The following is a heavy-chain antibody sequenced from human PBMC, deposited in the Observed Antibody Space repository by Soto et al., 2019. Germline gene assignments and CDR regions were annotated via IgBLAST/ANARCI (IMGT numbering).Heavy chain of an antibody. D-gene: IGHD2-15*01. V-gene: IGHV5-51*01. CDR2: IYPGDSDT. Sequence: LTCSCKRSGYSFSLSWRGLVRQMPWKGMEWMGIIYPGDSDTRYSPSFQGQVTISADKSISTAYLQWSSLKASDTAMYYCARLLVVAAANPGRDGYTSGMDVWGQGTTVTVSS. J-gene: IGHJ6*02. CDR3: ARLLVVAAANPGRDGYTSGMDV. CDR1: GYSFSLSW.